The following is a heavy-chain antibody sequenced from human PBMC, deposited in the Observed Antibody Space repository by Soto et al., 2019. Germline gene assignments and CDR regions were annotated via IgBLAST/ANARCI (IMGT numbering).Heavy chain of an antibody. CDR3: VRGGYDFWSGYYTYGMDV. V-gene: IGHV3-74*01. D-gene: IGHD3-3*01. CDR1: GFTFSSYW. Sequence: GGSLRLSCAASGFTFSSYWMHWVRQAPGKGLVWVSRINSDGSSTSYADSVKGRFTISRDNAKNTLYLQMNSLRAEDTAVYYCVRGGYDFWSGYYTYGMDVWGQGTTVTVSS. J-gene: IGHJ6*02. CDR2: INSDGSST.